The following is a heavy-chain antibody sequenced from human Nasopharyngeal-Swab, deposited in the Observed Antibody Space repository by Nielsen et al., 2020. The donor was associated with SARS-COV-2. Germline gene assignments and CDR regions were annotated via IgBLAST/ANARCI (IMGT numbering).Heavy chain of an antibody. CDR2: INAGNGNT. D-gene: IGHD3-16*02. J-gene: IGHJ4*02. V-gene: IGHV1-3*01. CDR3: ARVWGSYRPFDY. Sequence: ASVKVSCKASGYTFTSYAMHWVRQAPGQRLEWMGWINAGNGNTKYSQKFQGRVTITRDTSASTACMELSSLRSEDTAVYYCARVWGSYRPFDYWGQGTLVTVSS. CDR1: GYTFTSYA.